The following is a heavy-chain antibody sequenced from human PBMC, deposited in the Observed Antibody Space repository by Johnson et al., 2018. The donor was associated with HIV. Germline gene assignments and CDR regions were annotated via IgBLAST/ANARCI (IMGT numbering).Heavy chain of an antibody. CDR3: ARDQSSRQAFDI. Sequence: QMQLVESGGGLVKPGGSLRLSCAASGFTFSNAWMSWVRQAPGKGLEWVAVISYDGSNKYYADSVKGRFTISRDNSKNTLYLQMNSLRAEDTAVYYCARDQSSRQAFDIWGQGTMVTVSS. D-gene: IGHD6-6*01. CDR2: ISYDGSNK. V-gene: IGHV3-30*03. J-gene: IGHJ3*02. CDR1: GFTFSNAW.